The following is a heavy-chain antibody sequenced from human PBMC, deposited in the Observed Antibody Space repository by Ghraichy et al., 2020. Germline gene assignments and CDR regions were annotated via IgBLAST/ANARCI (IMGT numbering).Heavy chain of an antibody. CDR3: ASHGDFCLDY. Sequence: GGSLRLSCAASGFTFSRHWMTWVRQAPGRGLELLANINQDGSTILYVYSVQGRVTISSDNAKNLLYLKMNILRVDDAAVYYCASHGDFCLDYWGQGTLVTVST. CDR2: INQDGSTI. J-gene: IGHJ4*02. V-gene: IGHV3-7*01. CDR1: GFTFSRHW. D-gene: IGHD7-27*01.